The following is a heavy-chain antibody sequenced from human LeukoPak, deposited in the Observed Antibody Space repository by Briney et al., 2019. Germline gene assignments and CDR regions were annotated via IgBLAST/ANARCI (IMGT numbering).Heavy chain of an antibody. CDR3: AREWWGYDVLTGDNWFDP. J-gene: IGHJ5*02. Sequence: VASVTVSCKASGYTFTSYGISWVRQAPGQGLEWMGWINTYNGDTNYAQKFQGRVTMTTDTSTSTVYIELRSLTSDDTAAYYCAREWWGYDVLTGDNWFDPWGQGTLVTVSS. V-gene: IGHV1-18*01. D-gene: IGHD3-9*01. CDR2: INTYNGDT. CDR1: GYTFTSYG.